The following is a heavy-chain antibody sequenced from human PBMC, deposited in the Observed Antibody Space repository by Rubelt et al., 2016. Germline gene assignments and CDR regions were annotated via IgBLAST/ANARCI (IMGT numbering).Heavy chain of an antibody. D-gene: IGHD3-22*01. CDR3: AGGRPGPMIVVVIKDAFDI. J-gene: IGHJ3*02. V-gene: IGHV3-21*02. Sequence: EVQLVESGGALVQPGGSLKLSCAASGFTFSSYSMNWVRQAPGKGLEWVSSISGSTTSIVYADSVKGRFTISRDNAKSSLYLQMNSLRVEDTAVYDCAGGRPGPMIVVVIKDAFDIWGQGTMVTVSS. CDR2: ISGSTTSI. CDR1: GFTFSSYS.